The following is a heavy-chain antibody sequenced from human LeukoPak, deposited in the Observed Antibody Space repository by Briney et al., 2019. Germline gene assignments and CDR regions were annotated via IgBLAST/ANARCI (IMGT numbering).Heavy chain of an antibody. CDR2: INPNSGGT. D-gene: IGHD3/OR15-3a*01. CDR3: ARVPPGLSYFDY. J-gene: IGHJ4*02. V-gene: IGHV1-2*02. CDR1: GYTFTGYY. Sequence: ASVKVSCKASGYTFTGYYMHWVRQAPGQGLEWMGWINPNSGGTNYAQKFQGRVTMTRDTSISTAYMELSRLRSDDTDVYYCARVPPGLSYFDYWGQGTLVTVSS.